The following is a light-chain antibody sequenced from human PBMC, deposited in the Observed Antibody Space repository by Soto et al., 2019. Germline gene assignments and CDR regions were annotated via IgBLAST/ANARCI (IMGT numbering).Light chain of an antibody. Sequence: QSVLTQSASVSGSPGQSITISCTGTSSDVGSYNLVSWYQHHPGKAPKLMIYEVSKRSSGVSNRFSGSKSGNAASLTISGLQAEDEADYYCCSYAGSSTWVFGGGTQLTVL. V-gene: IGLV2-23*02. CDR3: CSYAGSSTWV. CDR2: EVS. J-gene: IGLJ3*02. CDR1: SSDVGSYNL.